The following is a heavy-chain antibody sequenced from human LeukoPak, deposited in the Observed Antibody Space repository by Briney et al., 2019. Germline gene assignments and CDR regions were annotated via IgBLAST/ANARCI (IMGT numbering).Heavy chain of an antibody. CDR3: ARAPLGGSGDYYYYGMDV. CDR2: ISAYNGNT. D-gene: IGHD2-15*01. Sequence: GASVKVSCKASGYTFTSYGISWVRQAPGQGLEWMGWISAYNGNTNYAQKLQGRVTMTTDTSTSTAYMELRSLRSDDTAVYYCARAPLGGSGDYYYYGMDVWGQGTTVTVSS. J-gene: IGHJ6*02. CDR1: GYTFTSYG. V-gene: IGHV1-18*01.